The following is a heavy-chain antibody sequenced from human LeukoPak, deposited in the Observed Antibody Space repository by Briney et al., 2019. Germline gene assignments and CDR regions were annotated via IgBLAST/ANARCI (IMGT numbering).Heavy chain of an antibody. CDR3: ARPPRPTTVTNSRARSYYMDV. V-gene: IGHV4-34*01. J-gene: IGHJ6*03. CDR2: INHSGST. Sequence: PSETLSLTCAVYGGSFSGYYWSWIRQPPGKGLEWIGEINHSGSTNYNPSLKSRVTISVDTSKNQFSLKLSSVTAADTAVYYCARPPRPTTVTNSRARSYYMDVWGKGTRSPSP. D-gene: IGHD4-17*01. CDR1: GGSFSGYY.